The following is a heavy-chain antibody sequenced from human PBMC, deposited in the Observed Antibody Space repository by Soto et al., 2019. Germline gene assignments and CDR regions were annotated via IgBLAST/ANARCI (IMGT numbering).Heavy chain of an antibody. CDR3: ARTYRVGSDGRYFDL. D-gene: IGHD2-21*02. Sequence: QVQLVESGGGVVQPGGSLRLSCAASGFTFSSYAMHWFRQARGKGLEWVAVISYDGSNKYYADSVKGRFTISRDNSKNTLYLQMNSLRAEDTAVYYCARTYRVGSDGRYFDLWGRGTLVTVSS. CDR1: GFTFSSYA. CDR2: ISYDGSNK. J-gene: IGHJ2*01. V-gene: IGHV3-30-3*01.